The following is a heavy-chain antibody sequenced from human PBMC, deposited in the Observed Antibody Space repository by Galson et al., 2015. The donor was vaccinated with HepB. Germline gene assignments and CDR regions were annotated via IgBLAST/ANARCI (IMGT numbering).Heavy chain of an antibody. CDR2: ISWDGKTA. Sequence: SLRLSCAASGFRFEDYTMHWVRQTPGKGLEWLSFISWDGKTASYADSVRGRFIISRDNNKNSLYLEMKSLRIDDTALYYCAKDYFDSSGGTYYYHGMDAWGPGTTVTVAS. CDR1: GFRFEDYT. V-gene: IGHV3-43*01. D-gene: IGHD3-22*01. CDR3: AKDYFDSSGGTYYYHGMDA. J-gene: IGHJ6*02.